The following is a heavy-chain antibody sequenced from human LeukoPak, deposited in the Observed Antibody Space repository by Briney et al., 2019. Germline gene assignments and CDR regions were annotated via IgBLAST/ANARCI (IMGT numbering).Heavy chain of an antibody. J-gene: IGHJ4*02. V-gene: IGHV4-59*01. CDR2: IYDSGST. Sequence: ASETLSLTCTVSGGSISSYFWSWIRQPPGKGLEWIGYIYDSGSTNYNPSLKSRVTISVDTSKNRFSLKLSSVTAADTAVYYCAREAYCGGDCYSGFDYWGQGTLVTVSS. D-gene: IGHD2-21*02. CDR3: AREAYCGGDCYSGFDY. CDR1: GGSISSYF.